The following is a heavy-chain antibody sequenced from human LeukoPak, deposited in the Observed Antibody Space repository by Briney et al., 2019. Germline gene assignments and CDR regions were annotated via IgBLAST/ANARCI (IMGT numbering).Heavy chain of an antibody. Sequence: PGGSLRLSCAASGFTFSSYAMSWVRQAPGKGLEWVSYISSSSSTIYYADSVKGRFTISRDNAKNSLYLQMNSLRAEDTAVYYCARDLYYDFWSGHYGVIFDYWGQGTLVTVSS. V-gene: IGHV3-48*01. CDR3: ARDLYYDFWSGHYGVIFDY. J-gene: IGHJ4*02. D-gene: IGHD3-3*01. CDR1: GFTFSSYA. CDR2: ISSSSSTI.